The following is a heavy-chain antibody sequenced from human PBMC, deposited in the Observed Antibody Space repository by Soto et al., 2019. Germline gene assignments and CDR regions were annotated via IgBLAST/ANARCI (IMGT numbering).Heavy chain of an antibody. D-gene: IGHD4-17*01. CDR2: ISYDGSNK. CDR3: AKDLAKVTTRLRYYYYVMDV. CDR1: GFTFSSYG. J-gene: IGHJ6*02. Sequence: GGSLRLSCAASGFTFSSYGLHWVRQAPGRGLEWVAVISYDGSNKYYADSVKGRFTISRDISKNTLYLQMNSLRAEDTAVYYCAKDLAKVTTRLRYYYYVMDVWGQGTTVTVYS. V-gene: IGHV3-30*18.